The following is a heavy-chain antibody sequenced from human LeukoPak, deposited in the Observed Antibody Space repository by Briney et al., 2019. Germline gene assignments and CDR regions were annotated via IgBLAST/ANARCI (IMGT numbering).Heavy chain of an antibody. J-gene: IGHJ4*02. V-gene: IGHV4-31*03. CDR2: IYYSGST. Sequence: SQTLSLTCTVSGGSISSGGYYWSWIRQHPGKGLEWIGYIYYSGSTYYNPSLKSRVTISVDTSKNQFSLKLSSVTAADTAVYYCAIGRIAVAGNDYWGQGTLVTVSS. CDR3: AIGRIAVAGNDY. D-gene: IGHD6-19*01. CDR1: GGSISSGGYY.